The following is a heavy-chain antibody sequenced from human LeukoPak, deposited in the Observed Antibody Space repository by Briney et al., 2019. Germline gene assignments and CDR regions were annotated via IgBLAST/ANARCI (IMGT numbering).Heavy chain of an antibody. CDR2: IKQDGSEK. CDR1: GFTFSSYW. D-gene: IGHD3-10*01. CDR3: ARHPAYGSGSLDAFDI. J-gene: IGHJ3*02. V-gene: IGHV3-7*01. Sequence: GGSLRLSCAASGFTFSSYWMSWVRQAPGKGLEWVANIKQDGSEKYYVDSVKGRFTISRDNAKNSLYLQMNSLRAEDTAVYYCARHPAYGSGSLDAFDIWGQGTMVTVSS.